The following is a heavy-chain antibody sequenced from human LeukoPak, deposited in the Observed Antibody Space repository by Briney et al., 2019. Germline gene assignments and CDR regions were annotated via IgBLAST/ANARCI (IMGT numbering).Heavy chain of an antibody. CDR1: GGSISTDY. Sequence: SETLSLTCTVSGGSISTDYWSWIRQPPGKGLEWIGYIYDTVSTNYNPSLKSRVTISADTSKNQFSLKLSSVTAADTAVYYCARTRYYYNSRSYGAPYYFDYWGQGTLVTVSS. D-gene: IGHD3-10*01. CDR3: ARTRYYYNSRSYGAPYYFDY. J-gene: IGHJ4*02. V-gene: IGHV4-59*08. CDR2: IYDTVST.